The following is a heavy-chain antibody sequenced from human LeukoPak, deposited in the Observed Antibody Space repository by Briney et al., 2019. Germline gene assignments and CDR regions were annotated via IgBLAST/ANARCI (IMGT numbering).Heavy chain of an antibody. V-gene: IGHV1-8*01. J-gene: IGHJ4*02. CDR1: GYTFTSYD. CDR2: MNPNSGNT. D-gene: IGHD6-6*01. CDR3: ARGRIAARRPYFDY. Sequence: GASVKVSCKASGYTFTSYDINWVRQATGQGLEWMGWMNPNSGNTGYAQKFQGRVTMTRNTSISTAYMELSSLRSEDTAVYYCARGRIAARRPYFDYWGQGTLVTVSS.